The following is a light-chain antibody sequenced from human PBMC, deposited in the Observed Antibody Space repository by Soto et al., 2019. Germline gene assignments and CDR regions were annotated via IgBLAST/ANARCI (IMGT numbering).Light chain of an antibody. Sequence: VMTQSPATLSVSPGESATLSCRASQSVSTNLAWYQQKPGQAPRLLIYGASTRAAGIPARFSGSGSMTEFTLTITSLQSEDFAVYYCQQYNSWPPRNTFGQGTKLDI. V-gene: IGKV3-15*01. J-gene: IGKJ2*01. CDR1: QSVSTN. CDR3: QQYNSWPPRNT. CDR2: GAS.